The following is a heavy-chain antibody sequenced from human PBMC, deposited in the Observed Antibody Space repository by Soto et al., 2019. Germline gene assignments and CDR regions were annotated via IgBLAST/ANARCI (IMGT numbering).Heavy chain of an antibody. Sequence: WVSMRVPSAASGNTIGSFARSWVLQATGKGLEWVSAISGSGGSTYYADSVKGPFTISRDNSKSTLYLQMNSLIDADAAVYYCAKSSEYWGQGFLVTVSS. CDR3: AKSSEY. CDR2: ISGSGGST. D-gene: IGHD3-10*01. V-gene: IGHV3-23*01. J-gene: IGHJ4*02. CDR1: GNTIGSFA.